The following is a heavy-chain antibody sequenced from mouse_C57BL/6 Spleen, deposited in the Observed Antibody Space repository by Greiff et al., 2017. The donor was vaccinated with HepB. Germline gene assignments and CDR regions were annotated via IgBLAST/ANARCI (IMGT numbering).Heavy chain of an antibody. J-gene: IGHJ1*03. Sequence: QVHVKQSGAELVKPGASVKLSCKASGYTFTEYTIHWVKQRSGQGLEWIGWFYPGSGSIKYNEKFKDKATLTADKSSSTVYMELSRLTAEDSAVYFCARHGLITTVAYWYFDVWGTGTTVTVSS. D-gene: IGHD1-1*01. V-gene: IGHV1-62-2*01. CDR2: FYPGSGSI. CDR1: GYTFTEYT. CDR3: ARHGLITTVAYWYFDV.